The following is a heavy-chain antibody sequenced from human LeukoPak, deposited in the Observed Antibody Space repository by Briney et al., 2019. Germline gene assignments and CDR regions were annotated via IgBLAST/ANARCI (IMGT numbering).Heavy chain of an antibody. Sequence: PGGSLRLSCAASGFTFSSYAMSWVRQAPGKGLEWVSAISGSGGSTYYADSVKGRFTISRDNSKNTLYLQMNSLRAEDTAVYYCARVKRVATIPTYDYWGQGTLVTVSS. J-gene: IGHJ4*02. CDR3: ARVKRVATIPTYDY. CDR2: ISGSGGST. V-gene: IGHV3-23*01. CDR1: GFTFSSYA. D-gene: IGHD5-12*01.